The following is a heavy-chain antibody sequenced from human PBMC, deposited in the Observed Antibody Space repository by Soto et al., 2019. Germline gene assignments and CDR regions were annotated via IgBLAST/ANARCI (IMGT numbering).Heavy chain of an antibody. V-gene: IGHV1-69*06. CDR1: GGTFSRYA. CDR3: ASLVVAAIRGRDY. J-gene: IGHJ4*02. Sequence: SVKVSCKASGGTFSRYAISWVRQDPGQGLEWMGGIIPIFGTANYAQKFQGRVTITADKSTSTAYMELSSLRSEDTAVYYCASLVVAAIRGRDYWGQGTLVTVSS. CDR2: IIPIFGTA. D-gene: IGHD2-15*01.